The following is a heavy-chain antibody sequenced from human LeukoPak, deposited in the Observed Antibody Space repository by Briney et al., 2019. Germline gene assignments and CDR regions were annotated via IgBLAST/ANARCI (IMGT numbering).Heavy chain of an antibody. V-gene: IGHV3-21*01. Sequence: GGSLRLSCAASGFTFSSYSMNWVRQAPGKGLEGVSSISTSSSYIYYADSVKGRFTISRDNAKNSLYLQMNSLRAEDTAVYYCARDYMVRGVTYYYGMDVWGQGTTVTVSS. CDR2: ISTSSSYI. J-gene: IGHJ6*02. CDR1: GFTFSSYS. D-gene: IGHD3-10*01. CDR3: ARDYMVRGVTYYYGMDV.